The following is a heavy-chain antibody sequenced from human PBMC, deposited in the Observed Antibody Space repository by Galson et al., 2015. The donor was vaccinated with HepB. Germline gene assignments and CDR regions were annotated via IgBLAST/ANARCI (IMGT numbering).Heavy chain of an antibody. J-gene: IGHJ4*02. V-gene: IGHV3-23*01. CDR1: EFTFSSYA. D-gene: IGHD5-24*01. Sequence: SLRLSCAASEFTFSSYAMTWVRQAPGKGLEWVSGICDSGNSPFYADSVKGQFTISRDNSKNTLYLKMNNRRAEDTAVYYCAKGRDRRRDGYNYAGFYYWGQGA. CDR3: AKGRDRRRDGYNYAGFYY. CDR2: ICDSGNSP.